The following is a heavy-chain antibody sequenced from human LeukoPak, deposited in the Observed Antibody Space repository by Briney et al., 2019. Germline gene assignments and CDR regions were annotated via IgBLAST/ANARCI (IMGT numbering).Heavy chain of an antibody. CDR1: VGSFSGYY. CDR3: ARGGRWELPRPYAFDI. J-gene: IGHJ3*02. D-gene: IGHD2-15*01. Sequence: SETLSLTCAVYVGSFSGYYWSWIRQPPGKGLEWIGEINHSGSTKYNPSLKSQITISVDTSKNQFSLKLTSVTAADTAVYYCARGGRWELPRPYAFDIWGQGTIVTVSS. V-gene: IGHV4-34*01. CDR2: INHSGST.